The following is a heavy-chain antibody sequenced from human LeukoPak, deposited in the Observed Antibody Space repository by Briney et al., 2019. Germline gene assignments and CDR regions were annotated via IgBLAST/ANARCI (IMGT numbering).Heavy chain of an antibody. V-gene: IGHV3-7*03. Sequence: PGGSLRLSCAASGFTISNNWMTWVRQAPGKGLEWVANINHDGSAKYYVDSVKGRFTISRDNAKNSLFLQMNSLRAEDTALYYCAKDIATGNRLYYFDYWGQGTLVTVSS. CDR3: AKDIATGNRLYYFDY. D-gene: IGHD1-14*01. CDR1: GFTISNNW. CDR2: INHDGSAK. J-gene: IGHJ4*02.